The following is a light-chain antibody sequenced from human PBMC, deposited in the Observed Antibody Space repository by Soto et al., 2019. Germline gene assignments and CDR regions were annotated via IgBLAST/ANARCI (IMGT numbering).Light chain of an antibody. J-gene: IGKJ4*01. Sequence: DIQMTQSPSTLSASVGDRVTMTCRAGQSISSWLARYKQKPGRAPKLLIRKASSLEGGVPSRFSGRGSATEFTLTICSLQADDGVTYDCQQYNSYITFGGGTKVEIK. CDR2: KAS. CDR1: QSISSW. V-gene: IGKV1-5*03. CDR3: QQYNSYIT.